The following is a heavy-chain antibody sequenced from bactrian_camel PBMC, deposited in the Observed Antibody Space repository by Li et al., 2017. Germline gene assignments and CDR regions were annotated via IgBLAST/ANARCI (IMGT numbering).Heavy chain of an antibody. D-gene: IGHD3*01. CDR3: ASVAEGRTVEGGVSLWTLFESGY. CDR1: GLRNWYHW. CDR2: IDSARQI. V-gene: IGHV3S53*01. J-gene: IGHJ4*01. Sequence: HVQLVESGGGSVQAGGSLNLSCVASGLRNWYHWSWFRQAPGKEREGVAFIDSARQINYADFVKGRFTVFKGNAGKTLYLQMNSLRPEDTAMYYCASVAEGRTVEGGVSLWTLFESGYWGQGTQVTVS.